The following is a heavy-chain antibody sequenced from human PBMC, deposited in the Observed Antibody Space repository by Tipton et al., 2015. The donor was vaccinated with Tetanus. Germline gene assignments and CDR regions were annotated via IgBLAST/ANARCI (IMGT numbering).Heavy chain of an antibody. V-gene: IGHV4-34*01. D-gene: IGHD2-8*01. Sequence: GLVKPSETLSLTCAVYGGSFSGYYWSWIRQPPGKGLEWIGEINHSGSTNYNPSLKSRVTISVDTSKNQFSLKLSSVTAADTAVYYCARPVIVLMVYDLNWYFDLWGRGTLVTVSS. J-gene: IGHJ2*01. CDR2: INHSGST. CDR1: GGSFSGYY. CDR3: ARPVIVLMVYDLNWYFDL.